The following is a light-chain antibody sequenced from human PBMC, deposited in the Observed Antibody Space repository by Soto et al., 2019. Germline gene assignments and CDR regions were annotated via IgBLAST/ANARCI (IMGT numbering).Light chain of an antibody. J-gene: IGLJ1*01. CDR1: SSNIENNY. Sequence: QSVLTQPPSVSAAPGQKVTISCSGSSSNIENNYVSWYRQLPGTAPKLLIYEDNKRPSGIPDRFSGSKSGPSATLGITGLETGDEADYYCATWDSSLSGGVFGTGTKVTVL. CDR3: ATWDSSLSGGV. V-gene: IGLV1-51*02. CDR2: EDN.